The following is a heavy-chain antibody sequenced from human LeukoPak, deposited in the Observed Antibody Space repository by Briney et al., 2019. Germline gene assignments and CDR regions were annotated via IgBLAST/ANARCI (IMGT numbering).Heavy chain of an antibody. CDR2: VHRSGNT. D-gene: IGHD6-19*01. J-gene: IGHJ4*02. V-gene: IGHV4-4*07. CDR1: GGSISTYY. CDR3: ARSRGDSTGWYTFDY. Sequence: SETLSLTCSVSGGSISTYYWSGIRQPAGKGLEWIGRVHRSGNTNYNPSLQSQVTMSVDTSKNQISLRLRFVTAADTAVYYCARSRGDSTGWYTFDYWGQGTLVTVSS.